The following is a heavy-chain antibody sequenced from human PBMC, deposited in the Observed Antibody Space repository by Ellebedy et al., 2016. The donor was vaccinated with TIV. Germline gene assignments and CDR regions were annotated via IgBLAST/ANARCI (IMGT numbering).Heavy chain of an antibody. CDR1: GFRFSSYN. V-gene: IGHV3-48*02. Sequence: GESLKISCAASGFRFSSYNMNWVRQAPGKGPEWVSFISGRSGTIYYADSVKGRFTISRDNAKNSLYLQMNSLRDEDTAVYYCARDRWGYCSGGTCYLDAFDIWGQGTMVTVSS. CDR2: ISGRSGTI. D-gene: IGHD2-15*01. CDR3: ARDRWGYCSGGTCYLDAFDI. J-gene: IGHJ3*02.